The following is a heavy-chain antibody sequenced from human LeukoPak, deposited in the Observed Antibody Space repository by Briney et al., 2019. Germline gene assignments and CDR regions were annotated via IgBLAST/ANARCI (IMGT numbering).Heavy chain of an antibody. D-gene: IGHD3-9*01. Sequence: GGSLRLSCAASGFTFSSYSMNWVRQAPGKGLEWVSSISSSSSYIYYADSVKGRFTISRDNAKNSLYLQMNSLRAEDTAVYYCARGFCDILTGYYCNWFDPWGQGTLVTVSS. J-gene: IGHJ5*02. CDR3: ARGFCDILTGYYCNWFDP. CDR1: GFTFSSYS. CDR2: ISSSSSYI. V-gene: IGHV3-21*01.